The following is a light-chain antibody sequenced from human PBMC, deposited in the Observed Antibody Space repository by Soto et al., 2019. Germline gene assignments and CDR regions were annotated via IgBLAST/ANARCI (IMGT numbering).Light chain of an antibody. J-gene: IGKJ4*01. CDR3: QHGLT. Sequence: EIVLTQSPDTLSLSPGERATLSCRASQTLSGNFLAWYQVRPGQAPRLLIYAVSSRATGIPDRFSGSGSGTGFTLAISRLDPEDCAVYYCQHGLTFGGGPQVEIK. V-gene: IGKV3-20*01. CDR2: AVS. CDR1: QTLSGNF.